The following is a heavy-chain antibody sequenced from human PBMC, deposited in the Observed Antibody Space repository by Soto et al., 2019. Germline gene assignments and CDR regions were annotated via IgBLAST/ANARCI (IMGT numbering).Heavy chain of an antibody. J-gene: IGHJ5*01. D-gene: IGHD3-22*01. Sequence: SETLSLTCAVYGGSFSGHSWTWIGQSPGKGLEWIGDINHSGRVNYSTSLKSRVTISLDTSKNQFSLTLSAVTAADTAMYYCSTRAYDTNGYYRFDPWGQGTLVTVSS. CDR3: STRAYDTNGYYRFDP. V-gene: IGHV4-34*01. CDR2: INHSGRV. CDR1: GGSFSGHS.